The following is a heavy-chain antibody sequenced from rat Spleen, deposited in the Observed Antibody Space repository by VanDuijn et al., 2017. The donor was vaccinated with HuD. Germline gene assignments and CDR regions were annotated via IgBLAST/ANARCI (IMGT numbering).Heavy chain of an antibody. V-gene: IGHV5-25*01. CDR2: ISTGGGNT. D-gene: IGHD1-10*01. CDR3: ARQTSITNWFAY. J-gene: IGHJ3*01. Sequence: EVQLVESDGGLVQPGRSLKLSCAASGFTLSNYYMAWVRQAPTKGLEWVASISTGGGNTYYRDSVKGRFTISRDNAKNTLYLQMDSLRSEDTATYYCARQTSITNWFAYWGQGTLVTVSS. CDR1: GFTLSNYY.